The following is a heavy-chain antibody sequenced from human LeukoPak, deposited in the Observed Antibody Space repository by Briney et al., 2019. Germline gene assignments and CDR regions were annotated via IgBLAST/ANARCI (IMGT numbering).Heavy chain of an antibody. CDR3: ARGSGYFLDFDY. CDR1: GLNFRNYA. J-gene: IGHJ4*02. Sequence: GGSLRLSCVASGLNFRNYAMSWVRQAPGKGLEWVSASSGGDGRTYYADSVKGRFTISRDNSKNTLFLQMDSLKDEDTAVYYCARGSGYFLDFDYWGQETLVRVSS. D-gene: IGHD3-22*01. CDR2: SSGGDGRT. V-gene: IGHV3-23*01.